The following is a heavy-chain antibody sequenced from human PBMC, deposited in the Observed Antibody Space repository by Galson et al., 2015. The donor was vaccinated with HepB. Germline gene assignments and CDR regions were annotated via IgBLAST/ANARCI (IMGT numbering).Heavy chain of an antibody. CDR1: GFISSMYW. CDR3: ARVKRGEWYSYYYYGMDV. Sequence: SLRLSCAASGFISSMYWMNWVRQAPGKGLECVANIKEDGRENNYVDSVTGRFTIARDNAKNSLYLQMNSLRAEDTAVYYCARVKRGEWYSYYYYGMDVWGQGTTVTVSS. V-gene: IGHV3-7*05. J-gene: IGHJ6*02. D-gene: IGHD3-10*01. CDR2: IKEDGREN.